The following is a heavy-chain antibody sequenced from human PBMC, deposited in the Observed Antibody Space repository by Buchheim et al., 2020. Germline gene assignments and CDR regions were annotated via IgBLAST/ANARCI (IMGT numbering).Heavy chain of an antibody. CDR2: IKQDGSEK. CDR3: ARDLGYYDFWSADHYYGMDV. J-gene: IGHJ6*02. V-gene: IGHV3-7*01. D-gene: IGHD3-3*01. CDR1: GFTFSSYW. Sequence: EVQLVESGGGLVQPGGSLRLSCAASGFTFSSYWMSWVRQAPGKGLEWVANIKQDGSEKYYVDSVKGRFTISRDNAKNSLYLQMNSLRAEDTAVYYCARDLGYYDFWSADHYYGMDVWGQGTT.